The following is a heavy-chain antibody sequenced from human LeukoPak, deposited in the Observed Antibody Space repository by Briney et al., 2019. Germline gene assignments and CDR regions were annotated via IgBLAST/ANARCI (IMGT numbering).Heavy chain of an antibody. CDR3: ARGGGYGSGSYWTWFDP. Sequence: TLSLTCAVSGGSISSGGYSWSWIRQPPGKGLEWIGYIYHSGSTYYNPSLKSRVTISVDRSKNQFSLKLSSVTAADTAVYYCARGGGYGSGSYWTWFDPWGQGTLVTVSS. CDR1: GGSISSGGYS. CDR2: IYHSGST. D-gene: IGHD3-10*01. V-gene: IGHV4-30-2*01. J-gene: IGHJ5*02.